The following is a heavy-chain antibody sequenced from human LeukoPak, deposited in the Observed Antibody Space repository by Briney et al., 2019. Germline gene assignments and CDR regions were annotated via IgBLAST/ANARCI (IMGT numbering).Heavy chain of an antibody. Sequence: ASVKVSCKASGGTFSSYAISWVRQAPGQGLEWMGWMNPNSGNTGYAQKFQGRVTMTRNTSISTAYMELSSLRSEDTAVYYCTRGDYGSGSYSGGYWGQGTLVTVSS. CDR3: TRGDYGSGSYSGGY. CDR1: GGTFSSYA. J-gene: IGHJ4*02. V-gene: IGHV1-8*02. CDR2: MNPNSGNT. D-gene: IGHD3-10*01.